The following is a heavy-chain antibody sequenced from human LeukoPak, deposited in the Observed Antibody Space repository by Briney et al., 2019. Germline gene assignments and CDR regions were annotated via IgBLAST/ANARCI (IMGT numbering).Heavy chain of an antibody. V-gene: IGHV4-34*01. CDR2: INHSGST. CDR3: ARVKAGIFDY. Sequence: SETLSLTCAVYGGSFSGYYWSWIRQPPGKGLEWIGEINHSGSTNYNPSLESRVTISVDTSKNQFSLKLNSVTPEDTAMYFCARVKAGIFDYWGQGTLVTVSS. CDR1: GGSFSGYY. D-gene: IGHD6-19*01. J-gene: IGHJ4*02.